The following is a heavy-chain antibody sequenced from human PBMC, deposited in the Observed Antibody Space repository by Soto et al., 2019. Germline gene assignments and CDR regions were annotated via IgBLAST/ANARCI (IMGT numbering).Heavy chain of an antibody. CDR3: ARVSIAGYCSGGSCYQLDY. Sequence: GGSLRLSCAASGFTFSSYAMHWVRQAPGKGLEWVAVISYGGGNKYYADSVKGRFTISRENSKNTLYLQMNRLRAEDRAVYDCARVSIAGYCSGGSCYQLDYWGQGTLVTVSS. V-gene: IGHV3-30-3*01. D-gene: IGHD2-15*01. J-gene: IGHJ4*02. CDR1: GFTFSSYA. CDR2: ISYGGGNK.